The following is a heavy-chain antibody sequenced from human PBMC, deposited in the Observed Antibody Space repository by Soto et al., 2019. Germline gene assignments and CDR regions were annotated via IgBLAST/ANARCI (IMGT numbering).Heavy chain of an antibody. CDR3: AKDRGTSIDVHRYCHYYGMDV. V-gene: IGHV3-23*01. CDR1: GFTFSSYA. Sequence: EVQLLESGGGLGQPGGSLRLSCAASGFTFSSYAMTWVRQAPGQGLEWVASISGSGGTTNYADSVKGRFTISRDNSKNTAYLQMNSLRAEDTAVYYCAKDRGTSIDVHRYCHYYGMDVWGQGTTVTVSS. J-gene: IGHJ6*02. CDR2: ISGSGGTT. D-gene: IGHD2-2*01.